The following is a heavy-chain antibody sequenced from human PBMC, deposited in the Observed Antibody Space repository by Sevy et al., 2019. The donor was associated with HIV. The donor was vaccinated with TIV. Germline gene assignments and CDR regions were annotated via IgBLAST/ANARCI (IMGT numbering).Heavy chain of an antibody. D-gene: IGHD2-15*01. CDR3: ARAYCSGGRCYSLAY. Sequence: ASVKVSCKASGYTFTSYRIYWVRQAPGQGLESMGWICAHNGDTNYAQKFQGRVTMLTAKSTTTAYMDLRSLRSDDTALYYCARAYCSGGRCYSLAYWGQGTLVTVSS. J-gene: IGHJ4*02. CDR2: ICAHNGDT. CDR1: GYTFTSYR. V-gene: IGHV1-18*01.